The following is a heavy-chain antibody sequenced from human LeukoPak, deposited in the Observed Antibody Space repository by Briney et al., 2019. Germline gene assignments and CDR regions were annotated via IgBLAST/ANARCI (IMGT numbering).Heavy chain of an antibody. D-gene: IGHD1-26*01. J-gene: IGHJ4*02. V-gene: IGHV1-69*04. CDR3: ARQEWELLLFDY. CDR2: IIPILGIA. CDR1: GGTFSSYA. Sequence: GASVKVSCKASGGTFSSYAISWVRQAPGQGLEWMGRIIPILGIANYAQKFQGRVTITADKSTSTAYMELRSLRSDDTAVYYCARQEWELLLFDYWGQGTLVTVSS.